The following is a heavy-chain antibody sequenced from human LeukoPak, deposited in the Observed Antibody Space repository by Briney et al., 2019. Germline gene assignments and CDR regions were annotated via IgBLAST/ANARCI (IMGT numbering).Heavy chain of an antibody. D-gene: IGHD6-6*01. Sequence: ASVKVSCKASGYTFTSYGINWVRQATGQGLEWMGWMNPNSGNTGYAQKFQGRVTMTRDMSTSTVYMELSSLRSEDTAVYYCARSIAATTHFDYWGQGTLVTVSS. J-gene: IGHJ4*02. V-gene: IGHV1-8*02. CDR3: ARSIAATTHFDY. CDR1: GYTFTSYG. CDR2: MNPNSGNT.